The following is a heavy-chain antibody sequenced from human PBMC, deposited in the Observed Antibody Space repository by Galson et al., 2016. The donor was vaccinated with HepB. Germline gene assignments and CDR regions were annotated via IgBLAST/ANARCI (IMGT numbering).Heavy chain of an antibody. J-gene: IGHJ1*01. V-gene: IGHV4-30-4*01. CDR2: ISDRGSI. D-gene: IGHD3-10*01. Sequence: LSLTCTVSGGSSSSGDNYWSWIRQPPGKGLEWIGYISDRGSIYYNPSLKSRVTISMDTSKNQLSLKLTSVTAADTAVYYFARGAYGSGRYWGKGTLVTVSS. CDR3: ARGAYGSGRY. CDR1: GGSSSSGDNY.